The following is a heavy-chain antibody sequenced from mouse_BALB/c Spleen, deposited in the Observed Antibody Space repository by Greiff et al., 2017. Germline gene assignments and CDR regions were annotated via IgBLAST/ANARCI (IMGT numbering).Heavy chain of an antibody. CDR2: ISYSGST. D-gene: IGHD3-1*01. Sequence: DVKLQESGPGLVKPSQSLSLTCTVTGYSITSDYAWNWIRQFPGNKLEWMGYISYSGSTSYNPSLKSRISITRDTSKNQFFLQLNSVTTEDTATYYCARWNSSGPHYYAMDYWGQGTSVTVSS. CDR1: GYSITSDYA. J-gene: IGHJ4*01. V-gene: IGHV3-2*02. CDR3: ARWNSSGPHYYAMDY.